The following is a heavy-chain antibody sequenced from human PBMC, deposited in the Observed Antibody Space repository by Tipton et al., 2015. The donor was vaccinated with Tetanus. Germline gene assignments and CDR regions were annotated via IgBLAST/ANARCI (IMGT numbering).Heavy chain of an antibody. Sequence: TLSLTCTVSGGSMISYYWSWIRQPAGKGLEWIGRIYTSGTTNYNPSLKSRATMSLDTSKNQFSLKLNSVTAADTAVYYCARHVRGYSGYDFDYWGQGTLVTVSP. CDR1: GGSMISYY. CDR3: ARHVRGYSGYDFDY. D-gene: IGHD5-12*01. J-gene: IGHJ4*02. CDR2: IYTSGTT. V-gene: IGHV4-4*07.